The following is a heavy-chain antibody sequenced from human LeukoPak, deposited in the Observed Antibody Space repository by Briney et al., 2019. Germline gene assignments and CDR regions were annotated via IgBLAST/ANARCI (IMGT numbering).Heavy chain of an antibody. CDR3: AKVVGGSYCAPIDY. CDR1: GFTFDDYA. D-gene: IGHD1-26*01. Sequence: GGSLRLSCAASGFTFDDYAMHWVRQAPGKGLEWVSGISWNSGSIGYADSVKGRFTISRDNAKNSLYLHMNSLRAEDTALYYCAKVVGGSYCAPIDYWGQGTLVTVSS. V-gene: IGHV3-9*01. CDR2: ISWNSGSI. J-gene: IGHJ4*02.